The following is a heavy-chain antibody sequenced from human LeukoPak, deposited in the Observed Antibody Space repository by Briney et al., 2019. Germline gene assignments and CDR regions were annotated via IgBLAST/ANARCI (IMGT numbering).Heavy chain of an antibody. CDR1: GFTFSSYG. CDR3: ARNVDTAMVGGY. D-gene: IGHD5-18*01. CDR2: ISSSSSYI. J-gene: IGHJ4*02. Sequence: GGSLRLSCAASGFTFSSYGMSWVRQAPGKGLEWVSSISSSSSYIYYADSVKGRFTISRDNAKNSLYLQMNSLRAEDTAVYYCARNVDTAMVGGYWGQGTLVTVSS. V-gene: IGHV3-21*01.